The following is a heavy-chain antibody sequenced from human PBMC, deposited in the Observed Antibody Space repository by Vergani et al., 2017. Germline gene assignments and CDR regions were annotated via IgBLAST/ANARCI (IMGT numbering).Heavy chain of an antibody. J-gene: IGHJ4*02. Sequence: EVQLVQSGAEVKKPGESLKISCKGSGYSFTSYWIGWVRQKPGKGLEWVGIIYPGGSDTRYSPSFQGQVTISADKTISTSYLQWSSLKASDTAMYYCARVVAVRGVRYFDYWGQGTLVTVSS. CDR2: IYPGGSDT. D-gene: IGHD3-10*01. CDR3: ARVVAVRGVRYFDY. V-gene: IGHV5-51*01. CDR1: GYSFTSYW.